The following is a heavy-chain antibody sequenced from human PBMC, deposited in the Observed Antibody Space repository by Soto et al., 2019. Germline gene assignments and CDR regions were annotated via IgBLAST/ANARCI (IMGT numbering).Heavy chain of an antibody. CDR1: GFTFSSYW. CDR2: IKQDGSEK. V-gene: IGHV3-7*05. J-gene: IGHJ6*02. Sequence: GGSLRLSCAASGFTFSSYWMSWVRQAPGKGLEWVANIKQDGSEKYYVDSVKGRFTISRDNAKNSLYLQMNSLRAEDTAVYYCARIRSALGRSGMDVWGQGTTVTVSS. CDR3: ARIRSALGRSGMDV. D-gene: IGHD5-18*01.